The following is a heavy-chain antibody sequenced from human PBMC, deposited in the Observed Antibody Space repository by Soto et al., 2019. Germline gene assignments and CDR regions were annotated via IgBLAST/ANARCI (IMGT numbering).Heavy chain of an antibody. Sequence: QVQLVESGGGVVQPGRSLRLSCAASGFTFSSYGMHWVRQAPGKGLEWVAVISYDGSNKYYADSVKGRFTISRDNSKNTLYLQMNSLRAEDTAVYYCAKGAGSPFGYLGQGTLVTVSS. CDR1: GFTFSSYG. V-gene: IGHV3-30*18. CDR2: ISYDGSNK. J-gene: IGHJ4*02. D-gene: IGHD2-15*01. CDR3: AKGAGSPFGY.